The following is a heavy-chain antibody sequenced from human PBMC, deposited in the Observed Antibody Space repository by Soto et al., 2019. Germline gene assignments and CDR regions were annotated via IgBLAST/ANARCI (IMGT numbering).Heavy chain of an antibody. J-gene: IGHJ6*02. CDR3: ARDSRGATVTTNYYGMDV. CDR1: VGSISSGDYY. V-gene: IGHV4-30-4*01. CDR2: IYYSGST. D-gene: IGHD4-17*01. Sequence: TLSLTFTVSVGSISSGDYYWSWIRQPPGKGLEWIGYIYYSGSTYYNPSLKSRVTISVDTSKNQFSLKLSSVTAADTAVYYCARDSRGATVTTNYYGMDVWGQGTTVTVSS.